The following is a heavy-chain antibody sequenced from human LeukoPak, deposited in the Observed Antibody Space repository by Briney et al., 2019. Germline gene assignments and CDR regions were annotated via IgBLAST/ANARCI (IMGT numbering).Heavy chain of an antibody. Sequence: SVKVSCKASGGTFSSYAISWVRRAPGQGLEWMGRIIPIFGTANYAQKFQGRVTITTDESTSTAYMELSSLRSEDTAVYYCARNSAYCGGDCYSPFDYWGQGTLVTVSS. D-gene: IGHD2-21*02. J-gene: IGHJ4*02. CDR2: IIPIFGTA. CDR3: ARNSAYCGGDCYSPFDY. V-gene: IGHV1-69*05. CDR1: GGTFSSYA.